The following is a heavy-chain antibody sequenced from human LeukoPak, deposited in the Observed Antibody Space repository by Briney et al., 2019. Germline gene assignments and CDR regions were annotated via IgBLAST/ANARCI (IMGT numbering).Heavy chain of an antibody. J-gene: IGHJ4*02. CDR1: GFTFTSYS. CDR3: ARSGVVGATPLVDY. V-gene: IGHV3-21*01. D-gene: IGHD1-26*01. CDR2: ISSSSSYI. Sequence: GGSLRLSCAASGFTFTSYSMNWVRQAPGKGLEWVSSISSSSSYIYYADSMKGRFTISRDNAKNSLYLQMNSLRAEDTAVYYCARSGVVGATPLVDYWGQGTLVTVSS.